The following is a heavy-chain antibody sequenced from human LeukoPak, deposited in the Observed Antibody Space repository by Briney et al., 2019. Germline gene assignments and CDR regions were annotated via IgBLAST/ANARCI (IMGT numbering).Heavy chain of an antibody. CDR3: ARDRGSQPFIDY. J-gene: IGHJ4*02. V-gene: IGHV4-59*01. CDR2: IYYSGST. Sequence: SETLPLTCTVSGGSISSYYWSWIRQPPGKGLEWIGYIYYSGSTNYNPSLKSRVTISVDTSKNQFSLKLSSVTAADTAVYYCARDRGSQPFIDYWGQGTLVTVSS. D-gene: IGHD1-26*01. CDR1: GGSISSYY.